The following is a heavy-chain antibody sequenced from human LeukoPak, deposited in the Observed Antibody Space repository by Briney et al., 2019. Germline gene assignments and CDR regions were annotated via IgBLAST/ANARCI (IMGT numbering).Heavy chain of an antibody. V-gene: IGHV4-34*01. CDR2: INHSGRV. J-gene: IGHJ4*02. Sequence: ADTLSLTCAVSGESFSYNYWTWVRQPPGKGLEWIGDINHSGRVNYRPSLKSRVTISSDPSKSQFSLKLNAVTAADTAVYYCARGLGPMSPSLDYWGQGSLVTVSS. D-gene: IGHD3-22*01. CDR1: GESFSYNY. CDR3: ARGLGPMSPSLDY.